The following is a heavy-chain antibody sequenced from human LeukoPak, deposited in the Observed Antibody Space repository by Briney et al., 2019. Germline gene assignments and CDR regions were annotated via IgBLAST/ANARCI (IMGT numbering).Heavy chain of an antibody. CDR3: AADSSGGGSGYYYYYGMDV. CDR1: GYTFSDYF. D-gene: IGHD3-10*01. V-gene: IGHV1-58*02. CDR2: IVVGSGNT. Sequence: SVKVSCKTSGYTFSDYFIHWVRQARGQRLEWIGWIVVGSGNTNYAQKFQEGVTITRDMSTSTAYMELSSLRSEDTAVYYCAADSSGGGSGYYYYYGMDVWGQGTTVTVSS. J-gene: IGHJ6*02.